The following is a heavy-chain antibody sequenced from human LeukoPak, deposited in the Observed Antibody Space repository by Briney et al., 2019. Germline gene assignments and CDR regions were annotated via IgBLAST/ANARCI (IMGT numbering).Heavy chain of an antibody. J-gene: IGHJ4*02. CDR1: GFTFTTYW. D-gene: IGHD6-13*01. V-gene: IGHV3-7*04. CDR3: ARVAAAVPDY. Sequence: GGSLRLSCAASGFTFTTYWMTWVRQAPGKGLEWVANIKQDGSDKYYMDSVKGRFTISRDNANNALYLQMNSLRDEDTAVYYCARVAAAVPDYWGQGTLVTVSS. CDR2: IKQDGSDK.